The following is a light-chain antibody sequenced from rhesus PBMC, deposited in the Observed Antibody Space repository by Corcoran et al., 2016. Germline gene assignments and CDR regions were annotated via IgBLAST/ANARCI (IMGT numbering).Light chain of an antibody. J-gene: IGKJ1*01. CDR1: QGISTR. Sequence: DIQMTQSPSSLSASVGDRVTITCRASQGISTRLAWYHQKPGKDPNLLIYRAANLERGVPSRYSVSGSGTEFALTISSLQPEDIATYYCQQNNNSPWTFGPGTKVEIK. CDR3: QQNNNSPWT. CDR2: RAA. V-gene: IGKV1-69*01.